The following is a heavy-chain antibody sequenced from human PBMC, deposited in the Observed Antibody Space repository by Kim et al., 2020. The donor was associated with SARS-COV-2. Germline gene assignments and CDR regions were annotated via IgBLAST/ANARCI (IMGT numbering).Heavy chain of an antibody. J-gene: IGHJ4*02. CDR1: GFTFSSYW. CDR3: ARGLRLPYY. D-gene: IGHD6-25*01. V-gene: IGHV3-74*01. CDR2: INTDGSNT. Sequence: GGSLRLSCAASGFTFSSYWMHWVRQAPGKGLVWVSRINTDGSNTSYADSVKGRFTISRDNAKNTLYLQMDSLSAEDTAVYYCARGLRLPYYWGQGTLVTVSS.